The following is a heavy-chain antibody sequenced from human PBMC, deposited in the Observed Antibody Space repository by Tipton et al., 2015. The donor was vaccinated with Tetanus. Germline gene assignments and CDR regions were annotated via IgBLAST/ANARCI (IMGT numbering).Heavy chain of an antibody. J-gene: IGHJ4*02. CDR1: GYIFNNYW. CDR3: ARAHCTDGVRNCDF. CDR2: IYPGDSDT. Sequence: QLVQSGGEVKKPGESLKISCKGSGYIFNNYWIGWVRQKPGKGLEWMGIIYPGDSDTRYSPSFQGQVTISVDKSINTAYLQWSSLKASDTSMFYCARAHCTDGVRNCDFWGQGALVTVAS. V-gene: IGHV5-51*01. D-gene: IGHD2-8*01.